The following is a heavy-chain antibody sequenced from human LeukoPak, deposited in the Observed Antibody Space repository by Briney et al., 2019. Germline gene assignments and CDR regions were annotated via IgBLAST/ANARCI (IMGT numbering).Heavy chain of an antibody. D-gene: IGHD6-13*01. J-gene: IGHJ5*02. CDR1: GGSISSYY. CDR2: IYYSGST. V-gene: IGHV4-59*01. Sequence: KASETLSLTCTVSGGSISSYYWGWIRQPPGKGLEWIGYIYYSGSTNYNPSLKSRVTISVDTSKNQFSLKLSSVTAADTAVYYCAREDVYSSSWGGWFDPWGQGTLVTVSS. CDR3: AREDVYSSSWGGWFDP.